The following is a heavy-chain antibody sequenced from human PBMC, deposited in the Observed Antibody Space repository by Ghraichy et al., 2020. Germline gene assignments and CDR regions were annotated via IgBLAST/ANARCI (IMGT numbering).Heavy chain of an antibody. D-gene: IGHD3-10*01. Sequence: GSLRLSCAVYGGSFNNYYWSWIRQPPGKGLEWIGEINHSGSTNYNPSLKSRVTISLDTSKNQFSLKVTSVTAADTAVYYCASPQGSADYWGQGTLVTVSS. V-gene: IGHV4-34*01. J-gene: IGHJ4*02. CDR3: ASPQGSADY. CDR1: GGSFNNYY. CDR2: INHSGST.